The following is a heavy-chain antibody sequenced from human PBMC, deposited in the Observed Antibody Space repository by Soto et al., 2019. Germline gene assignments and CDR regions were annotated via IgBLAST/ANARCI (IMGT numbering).Heavy chain of an antibody. D-gene: IGHD2-21*02. Sequence: PSETLSLTCTVSGGSISSYYWSWIRQPPGKGLEWIGYIYYSGSTNYNPSLKSRVTISVDKSKNQFSLKLSSVTAADTAVYYCASGEYCGGDCSFDYWGQGTLVTVSS. CDR3: ASGEYCGGDCSFDY. CDR1: GGSISSYY. V-gene: IGHV4-59*01. J-gene: IGHJ4*02. CDR2: IYYSGST.